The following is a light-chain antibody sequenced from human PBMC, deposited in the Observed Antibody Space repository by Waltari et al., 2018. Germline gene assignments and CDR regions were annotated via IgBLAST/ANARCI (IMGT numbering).Light chain of an antibody. V-gene: IGLV2-23*01. J-gene: IGLJ3*02. CDR1: SSDVENYHL. CDR3: CSYAGRSTWV. CDR2: EGR. Sequence: QSALTQPASVSGSPGQSITISCTGTSSDVENYHLVSWYQQHPDKAPKPMIFEGRQRPSGVSDRFSGSKSGNSASLTISGLQADDEADYYCCSYAGRSTWVFGGGTKLTVL.